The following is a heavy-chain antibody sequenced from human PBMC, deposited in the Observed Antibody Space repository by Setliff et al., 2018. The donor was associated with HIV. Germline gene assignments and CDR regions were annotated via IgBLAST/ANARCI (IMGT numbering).Heavy chain of an antibody. V-gene: IGHV3-30*18. CDR2: ISYDGSKI. J-gene: IGHJ4*02. Sequence: PGGSLRLSCAASGFTFSSHGMHWVRQAPGKGLEWVALISYDGSKIYYADSVKGRFTISRDNSKNTLNLQMNSLRAEDTAVYYCAKDRYFDYVWGSYYFDSWGQGTLVTVSS. D-gene: IGHD3-16*01. CDR1: GFTFSSHG. CDR3: AKDRYFDYVWGSYYFDS.